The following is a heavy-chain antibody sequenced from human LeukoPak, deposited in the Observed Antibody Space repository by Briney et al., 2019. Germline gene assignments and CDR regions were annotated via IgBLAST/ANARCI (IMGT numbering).Heavy chain of an antibody. CDR1: GGSISSYY. V-gene: IGHV4-59*01. CDR3: ARAMGNYDTRAAFDI. Sequence: SETLSLTCTVSGGSISSYYWSWIRQPPGKGLEWIGYIYYSGSTNYNPSLKSRVTISVDTSKNRFSLKLSSVTAADTAVYYCARAMGNYDTRAAFDIWGQGTMVTVSS. D-gene: IGHD3-22*01. CDR2: IYYSGST. J-gene: IGHJ3*02.